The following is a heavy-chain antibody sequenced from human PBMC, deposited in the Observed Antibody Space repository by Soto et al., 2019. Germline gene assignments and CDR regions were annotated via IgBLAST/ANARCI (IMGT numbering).Heavy chain of an antibody. CDR3: ARGGNSGWFDAFDI. J-gene: IGHJ3*02. V-gene: IGHV1-2*04. Sequence: ASVKVSCKASGHTFTGYYMHWVRQAPGQGLEWMGWINPNSGGTNYAQTFQGWVTMTRDTSISTAYMELSRLRSDDTAVYYCARGGNSGWFDAFDIWGQGTMVTVSS. CDR2: INPNSGGT. D-gene: IGHD6-19*01. CDR1: GHTFTGYY.